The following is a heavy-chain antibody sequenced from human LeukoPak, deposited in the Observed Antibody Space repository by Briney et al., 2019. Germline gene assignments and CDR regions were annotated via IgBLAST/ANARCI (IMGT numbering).Heavy chain of an antibody. V-gene: IGHV4-61*02. D-gene: IGHD2-21*01. J-gene: IGHJ3*01. CDR3: ARELAYCGGDCYLAAFDL. Sequence: PSQTLSLTCTVSGGSISSGSYYWSWIRQPAGKGLEWIGRIYTSGSTNYNPSLKSRVTISVDTSKNQFSLKLSSVTATDTAVYYCARELAYCGGDCYLAAFDLWGQGTMVTVSS. CDR1: GGSISSGSYY. CDR2: IYTSGST.